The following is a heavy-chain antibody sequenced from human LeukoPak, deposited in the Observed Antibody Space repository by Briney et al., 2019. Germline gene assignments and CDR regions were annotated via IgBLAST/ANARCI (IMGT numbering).Heavy chain of an antibody. D-gene: IGHD3-9*01. Sequence: PSETLPLTCAVYGGSFSGYYWSWIRQPPGKGLEWIGEINHSGSTNYNPPLKSRVTISVDTSKNQFSLKLSSVTAADTAVYYCARDYYDILTGYYSFDYWGQGTLVTVSS. CDR2: INHSGST. V-gene: IGHV4-34*01. CDR3: ARDYYDILTGYYSFDY. CDR1: GGSFSGYY. J-gene: IGHJ4*02.